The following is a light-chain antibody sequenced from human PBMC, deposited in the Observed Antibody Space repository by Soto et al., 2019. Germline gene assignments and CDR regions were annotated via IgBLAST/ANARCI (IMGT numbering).Light chain of an antibody. J-gene: IGLJ1*01. Sequence: QAVVTQETSLTVSPGGKVTLTCGSSTGAVTNGHYPYWFQQKPGQAPRTLIYDTTNRHSWTPARFSGSLLGGKAALTLSGAQPEDEAEYYCLLSYNGPYVFGTGTKVTV. V-gene: IGLV7-46*01. CDR2: DTT. CDR1: TGAVTNGHY. CDR3: LLSYNGPYV.